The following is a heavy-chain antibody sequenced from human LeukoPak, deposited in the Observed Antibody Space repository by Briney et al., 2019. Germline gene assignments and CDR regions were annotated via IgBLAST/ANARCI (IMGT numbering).Heavy chain of an antibody. Sequence: PSQTLSLTCTVSGGSISSGGYYWSWIRQHPGKGLEWIGYIYYSGSTYYNPSLKSRVTISVDTSKNQFSLKLSSVTAADTAVYYCARDGAAGNGPFAYWGQGTLVTVSS. CDR3: ARDGAAGNGPFAY. V-gene: IGHV4-31*03. J-gene: IGHJ4*02. CDR2: IYYSGST. D-gene: IGHD6-13*01. CDR1: GGSISSGGYY.